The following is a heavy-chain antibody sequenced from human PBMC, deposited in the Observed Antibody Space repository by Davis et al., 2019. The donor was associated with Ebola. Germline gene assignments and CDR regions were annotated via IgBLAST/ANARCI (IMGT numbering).Heavy chain of an antibody. CDR1: GFTFSGSA. Sequence: GESLKISCAASGFTFSGSAMHWVRQASGKGLEWVGRIRSKANSYATAYAASVKGRFTISRDDSKNTAYLQMNSLKTEDTAVYYCARHPHVTISMVQGVMKTTGYNGMDVWGQGTAVTVSS. D-gene: IGHD3-10*01. J-gene: IGHJ6*02. CDR2: IRSKANSYAT. V-gene: IGHV3-73*01. CDR3: ARHPHVTISMVQGVMKTTGYNGMDV.